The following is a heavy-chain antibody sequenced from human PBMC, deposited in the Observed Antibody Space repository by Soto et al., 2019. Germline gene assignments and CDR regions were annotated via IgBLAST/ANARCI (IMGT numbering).Heavy chain of an antibody. D-gene: IGHD5-18*01. Sequence: GASVKVSCKASGYTFTSYYMHWVRQAPGQGLEWMGIINPSGGSTSYAQKFQGRVTMTRDMSTSTVYMELSSLRSEDTAVYYCARQSGYSYGQGYFDYWGQGTLVTVSS. CDR3: ARQSGYSYGQGYFDY. CDR1: GYTFTSYY. CDR2: INPSGGST. J-gene: IGHJ4*02. V-gene: IGHV1-46*01.